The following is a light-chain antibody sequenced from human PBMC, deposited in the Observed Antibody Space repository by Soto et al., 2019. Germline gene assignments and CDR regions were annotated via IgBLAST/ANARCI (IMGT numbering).Light chain of an antibody. CDR3: MQALQTLPT. CDR1: QSLLHSNGYNY. Sequence: SQSLLHSNGYNYLDWYLQKPGQSPQLLIYLGSNRSSGVPDRFSGSGSGTDFTLKISRVEAEDVGVYYCMQALQTLPTFGQGTKVDIK. V-gene: IGKV2-28*01. J-gene: IGKJ1*01. CDR2: LGS.